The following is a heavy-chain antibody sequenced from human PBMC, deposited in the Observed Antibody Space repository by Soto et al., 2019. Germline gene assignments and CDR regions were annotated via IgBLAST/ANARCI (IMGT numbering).Heavy chain of an antibody. CDR2: ISSSSSYI. J-gene: IGHJ4*02. Sequence: PGGSLRLSCAASGFTFSSYSMNWVRQAPGKGLEWVSSISSSSSYIYYADSVKGRFTISRDNAENSLYLQMNSLRAEDTAVYYCERVQLKKYSFDYWGQGTLVTVSS. V-gene: IGHV3-21*01. CDR1: GFTFSSYS. D-gene: IGHD1-1*01. CDR3: ERVQLKKYSFDY.